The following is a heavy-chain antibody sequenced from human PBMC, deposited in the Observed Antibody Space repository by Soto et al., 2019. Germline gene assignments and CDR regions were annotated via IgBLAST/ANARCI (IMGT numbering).Heavy chain of an antibody. CDR1: GYSFTNHE. CDR2: MSPKRGNT. Sequence: QVQLMQSGAEVKKPGASVKVSCKASGYSFTNHEITWVRQATGQGLEWMGWMSPKRGNTAYAQKFQGRLAMTRNTSISTAYLELSSLTSEDTGVYYCASGAYNWNDYAYWGQGTLVSVSS. CDR3: ASGAYNWNDYAY. V-gene: IGHV1-8*01. D-gene: IGHD1-20*01. J-gene: IGHJ4*02.